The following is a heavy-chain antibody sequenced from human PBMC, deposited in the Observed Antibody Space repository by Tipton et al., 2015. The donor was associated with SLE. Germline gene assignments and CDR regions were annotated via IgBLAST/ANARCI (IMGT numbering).Heavy chain of an antibody. CDR1: GFTFSSYW. J-gene: IGHJ4*02. V-gene: IGHV3-7*01. CDR3: ARGPPFL. Sequence: SLRLSCAASGFTFSSYWMSWVRQAPGKGLERVASIKQDGSEKYYVDSVKGRFTISRDNAKNSLYLQMNSLRAEHAAVYYCARGPPFLWGQGTLVTVSS. CDR2: IKQDGSEK.